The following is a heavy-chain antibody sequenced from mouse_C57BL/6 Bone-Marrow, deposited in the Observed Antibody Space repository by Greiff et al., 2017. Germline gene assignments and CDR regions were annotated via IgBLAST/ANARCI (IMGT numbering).Heavy chain of an antibody. V-gene: IGHV1-82*01. Sequence: VQLQQSGPELVKPGASVKISCKASGYAFSSSWMNWVKQRPGKGLEWIGRIYPGDGDTNYNGKFKGKATLTADKSSSTAYMQLSSLASEDSAVYFCARRGISHYDGYYVWYFDVWGTGTTVTVSS. CDR1: GYAFSSSW. J-gene: IGHJ1*03. CDR2: IYPGDGDT. CDR3: ARRGISHYDGYYVWYFDV. D-gene: IGHD2-3*01.